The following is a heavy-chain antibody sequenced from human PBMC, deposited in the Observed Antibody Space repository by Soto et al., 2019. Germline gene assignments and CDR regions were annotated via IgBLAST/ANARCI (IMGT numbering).Heavy chain of an antibody. CDR2: ISYDGSNK. D-gene: IGHD3-10*01. V-gene: IGHV3-30*18. Sequence: ESGGGVVQPGRSLRLSCAASGFTFSSYGMHWVRQAPGKGLEWVAVISYDGSNKYYADSVKGRFTISRDNSKNTLYLQMNSLRAEDTAVYYCAKEGYYYGSGSYYPFDYWGQGTLVTVSS. J-gene: IGHJ4*02. CDR3: AKEGYYYGSGSYYPFDY. CDR1: GFTFSSYG.